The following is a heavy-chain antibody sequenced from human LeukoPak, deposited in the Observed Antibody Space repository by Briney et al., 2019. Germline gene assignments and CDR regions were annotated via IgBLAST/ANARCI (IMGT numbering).Heavy chain of an antibody. CDR1: GFPFSRHG. V-gene: IGHV3-30*18. CDR2: ISYDGSNK. CDR3: GKDMARLYYYGSGEIDY. Sequence: PGGSLRLSCAASGFPFSRHGMHWVRQVPGKGLEWLAVISYDGSNKAYADSVKGRFTISRDNSNNTLHLQMNSLRAEDTAVYYCGKDMARLYYYGSGEIDYWGQGTLVTVSS. J-gene: IGHJ4*02. D-gene: IGHD3-10*01.